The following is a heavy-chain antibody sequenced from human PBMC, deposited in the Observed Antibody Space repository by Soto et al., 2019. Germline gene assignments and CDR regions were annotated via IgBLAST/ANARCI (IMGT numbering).Heavy chain of an antibody. CDR2: FDPEGGEA. CDR1: GYTLTELS. V-gene: IGHV1-24*01. J-gene: IGHJ6*02. D-gene: IGHD6-6*01. Sequence: QVQLVQSGAEVKKPGASVKVSCKVSGYTLTELSMHWVRQAPGKRLEWMGGFDPEGGEAIYAQTFKGRGTMTEDRATDTAYVELSSLRFEDTAVYDYATGGADSSSYMGYCMDVWGQGTTVTVSS. CDR3: ATGGADSSSYMGYCMDV.